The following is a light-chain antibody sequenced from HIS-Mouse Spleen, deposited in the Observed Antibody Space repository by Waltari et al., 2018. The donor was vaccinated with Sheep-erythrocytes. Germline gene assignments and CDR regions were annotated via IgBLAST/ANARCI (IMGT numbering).Light chain of an antibody. CDR3: SSYAGSNNWV. V-gene: IGLV2-8*01. CDR1: SSDVVGYNY. CDR2: EVS. Sequence: QSALTQPPSASGSPGQSVTISCTGTSSDVVGYNYVSWYQQHPGKAPKLMIYEVSKRPAGVPDRFSGFKSGNTASLTVAGLQAEDEADYYCSSYAGSNNWVFGGGTKLTVL. J-gene: IGLJ3*02.